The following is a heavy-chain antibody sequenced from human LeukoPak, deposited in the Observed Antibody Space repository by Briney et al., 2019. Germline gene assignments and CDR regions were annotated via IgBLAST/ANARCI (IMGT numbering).Heavy chain of an antibody. CDR3: ARVAGSIDY. V-gene: IGHV1-8*03. CDR2: MNPNSGYT. Sequence: ASVKVSCKTSGYTFTTYDINWVRQATGQGLEWMGWMNPNSGYTGYAQKFQGRVTITRDTSISTAYMELSSLRSEDTAVYYCARVAGSIDYWGQGTLVTVFS. D-gene: IGHD6-19*01. CDR1: GYTFTTYD. J-gene: IGHJ4*02.